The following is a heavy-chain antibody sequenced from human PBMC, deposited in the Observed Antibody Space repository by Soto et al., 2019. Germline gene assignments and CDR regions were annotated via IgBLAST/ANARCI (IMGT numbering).Heavy chain of an antibody. CDR1: GFSVSDNY. CDR3: VRENWNHGFDY. Sequence: EVQLVESGGGLVQPGGSLRLSCAASGFSVSDNYMTWVRQAPGKGLEWVSIIYTGGTPYYADSMKGRFTISRDNSKNTVYLQMNSLRAEDTAVYYCVRENWNHGFDYWGQGTLVTVSS. J-gene: IGHJ4*02. D-gene: IGHD1-1*01. V-gene: IGHV3-66*01. CDR2: IYTGGTP.